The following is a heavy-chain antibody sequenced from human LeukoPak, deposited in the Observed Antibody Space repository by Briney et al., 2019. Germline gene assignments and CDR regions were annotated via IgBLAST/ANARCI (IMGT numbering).Heavy chain of an antibody. CDR3: ARCPLIVVGYGMDV. D-gene: IGHD2-15*01. CDR2: ISSSSSYI. V-gene: IGHV3-21*01. Sequence: PGGSLRLSCAASGFTFSSYSMNWVRQAPGKGLEWVSSISSSSSYIYYADSVKGRFTISRDNAKNSLYLQMNSLRAEDTAVYYCARCPLIVVGYGMDVWGQGTTVTVSS. J-gene: IGHJ6*02. CDR1: GFTFSSYS.